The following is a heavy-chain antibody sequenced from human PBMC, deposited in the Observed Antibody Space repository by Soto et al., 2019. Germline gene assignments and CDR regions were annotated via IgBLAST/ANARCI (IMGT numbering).Heavy chain of an antibody. CDR1: GFSLRTSGVG. J-gene: IGHJ5*02. D-gene: IGHD6-19*01. Sequence: SGPTLVNPTQTLTLTCIFSGFSLRTSGVGAGWIRQPPGKALEWLGFIYWNDDKRYSPSLKSRLTITKDTSKNQVVLTMTNMDPVDTATYYCAKSGSSGWYGWFDPWGQGTQVTVSS. CDR2: IYWNDDK. CDR3: AKSGSSGWYGWFDP. V-gene: IGHV2-5*01.